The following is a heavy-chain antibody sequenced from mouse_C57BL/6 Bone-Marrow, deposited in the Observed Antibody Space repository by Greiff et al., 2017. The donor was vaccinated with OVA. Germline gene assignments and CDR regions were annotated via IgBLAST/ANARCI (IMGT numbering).Heavy chain of an antibody. Sequence: EVQGVESGGDLVKPGGSLKLSCAASGFTFSSYGMSWVRQTPDKRLEWVATISSGGSYTYYPDSVKGRFTISRDNAKNTLYLQMSSLKSEDTAMYYCARPDSNGYYYAMDYWGQGTSVTVSS. CDR2: ISSGGSYT. V-gene: IGHV5-6*01. D-gene: IGHD2-5*01. J-gene: IGHJ4*01. CDR1: GFTFSSYG. CDR3: ARPDSNGYYYAMDY.